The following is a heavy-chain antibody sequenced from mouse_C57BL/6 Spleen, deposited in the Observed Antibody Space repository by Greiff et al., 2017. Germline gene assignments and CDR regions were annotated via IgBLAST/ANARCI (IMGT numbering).Heavy chain of an antibody. CDR1: GYTFTSYW. CDR3: ARSEDYDEGYAMDY. Sequence: QVQLQQPGAELVKPGASVKLSCKASGYTFTSYWMHWVKQRPGQGLEWIGMIHPNSGSTNYNEKFKSKATLTVDKSSSTAYMQLSSLTSEDSAVYYCARSEDYDEGYAMDYWGQGTSVTVSS. CDR2: IHPNSGST. J-gene: IGHJ4*01. V-gene: IGHV1-64*01. D-gene: IGHD2-4*01.